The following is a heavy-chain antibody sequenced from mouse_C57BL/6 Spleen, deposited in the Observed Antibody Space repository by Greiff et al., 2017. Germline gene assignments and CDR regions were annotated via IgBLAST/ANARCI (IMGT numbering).Heavy chain of an antibody. D-gene: IGHD2-1*01. J-gene: IGHJ3*01. CDR3: TTLYYGNSWFAY. CDR2: IDPEDGDT. CDR1: GFNIKDYY. Sequence: EVQLQQSGAELVRPGASVKLSCTASGFNIKDYYMHWVKQRPEQGLEWIGRIDPEDGDTEYAPKFQGKATLTADTSSNTAYLQLSSLTSEDTAVYYCTTLYYGNSWFAYWGQGTLVTVSA. V-gene: IGHV14-1*01.